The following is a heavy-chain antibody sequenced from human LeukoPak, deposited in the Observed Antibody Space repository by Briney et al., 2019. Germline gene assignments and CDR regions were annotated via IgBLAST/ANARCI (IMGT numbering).Heavy chain of an antibody. V-gene: IGHV4-38-2*02. CDR3: ARARGVPRYYSDY. CDR1: GYSISGGYY. J-gene: IGHJ4*02. CDR2: IYHNGNI. Sequence: PSETLSLTCTVSGYSISGGYYWGWVRQPPGKGLEWVASIYHNGNIFYNPSLKSRVTMSVDTSKNQFSLNLRSVTAADTAVYYCARARGVPRYYSDYWGQGTLVTVSS. D-gene: IGHD3-10*01.